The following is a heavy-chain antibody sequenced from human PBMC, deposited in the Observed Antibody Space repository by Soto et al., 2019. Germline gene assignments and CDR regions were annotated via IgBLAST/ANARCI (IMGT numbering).Heavy chain of an antibody. V-gene: IGHV1-69*01. CDR2: IIPIFGTA. D-gene: IGHD1-26*01. J-gene: IGHJ6*02. CDR1: GGTFSSYA. CDR3: ARRAEWELLSFRVSYYYGMDV. Sequence: QVQLVQSGAEVKKPGSSVKVSCKASGGTFSSYAISWVRQDPGQGLEWMGGIIPIFGTANYAQKFQGRVTITADESTSTAYMELSSLRSEDTAVYYCARRAEWELLSFRVSYYYGMDVWGQGTTVTVSS.